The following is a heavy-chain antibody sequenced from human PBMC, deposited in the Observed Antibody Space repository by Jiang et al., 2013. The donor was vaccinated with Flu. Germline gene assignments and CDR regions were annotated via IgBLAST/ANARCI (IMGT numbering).Heavy chain of an antibody. CDR2: INAGNGDT. Sequence: GAEVKKPGASVKVSCKASGYTFTSYAMHWVRQAPGQRLEWMGWINAGNGDTKYSQNFQDRVTITRDTSASTAYMELRSLRSDDTAVYYCARDGATYYYDSSGYAQDYWGQGTWSPSPQ. J-gene: IGHJ4*02. CDR3: ARDGATYYYDSSGYAQDY. CDR1: GYTFTSYA. D-gene: IGHD3-22*01. V-gene: IGHV1-3*01.